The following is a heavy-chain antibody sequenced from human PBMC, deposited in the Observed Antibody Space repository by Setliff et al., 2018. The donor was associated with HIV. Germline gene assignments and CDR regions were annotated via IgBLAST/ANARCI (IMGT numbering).Heavy chain of an antibody. CDR1: GGSFSGYY. D-gene: IGHD3-3*01. Sequence: SETLSLTCAVYGGSFSGYYWSWIRQPPGKGLEWIGSIHSSGTTDYNPSLKSRVAMSVDTSRSQFSLKLRSVTAADTAIYYCARPKTHYDFYAFDVWGQGTMVTVSS. CDR2: IHSSGTT. J-gene: IGHJ3*01. CDR3: ARPKTHYDFYAFDV. V-gene: IGHV4-34*01.